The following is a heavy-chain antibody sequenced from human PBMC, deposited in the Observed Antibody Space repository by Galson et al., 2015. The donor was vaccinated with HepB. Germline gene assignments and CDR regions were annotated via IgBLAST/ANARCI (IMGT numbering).Heavy chain of an antibody. J-gene: IGHJ6*02. CDR3: ARGHPVVRGVISDMDV. CDR1: GFTFSSQD. V-gene: IGHV3-13*01. CDR2: IGTIGDT. Sequence: SLRLSCAASGFTFSSQDMHRVRQTTGRGLEWVSGIGTIGDTFYSTSVRGRFTISRENAKNSLYLQMNSLRDDDTAVYYCARGHPVVRGVISDMDVWGQGTTVTVSS. D-gene: IGHD3-10*01.